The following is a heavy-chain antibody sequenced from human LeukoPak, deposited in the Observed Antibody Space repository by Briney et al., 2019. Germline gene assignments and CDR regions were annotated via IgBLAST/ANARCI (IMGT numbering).Heavy chain of an antibody. CDR2: INPNSGGT. CDR3: ARGGYDFWSGLEVEPYYMDV. J-gene: IGHJ6*03. Sequence: GAAVKVSCKASGYTFTGYYMHGVRQAPGQGLEGMGWINPNSGGTNYAQKFQDRVTMTRTTSISTAYTELSRLRSDDTAVYYCARGGYDFWSGLEVEPYYMDVWGKGTTVTVSS. CDR1: GYTFTGYY. V-gene: IGHV1-2*02. D-gene: IGHD3-3*01.